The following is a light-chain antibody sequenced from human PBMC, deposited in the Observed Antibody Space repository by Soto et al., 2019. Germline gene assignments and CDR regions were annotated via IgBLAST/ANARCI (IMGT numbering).Light chain of an antibody. J-gene: IGLJ1*01. Sequence: QSVLTQPRSVSGSPGQSVTISCTGTSSDVGGYNYVSWYLQHPGKAPKVMIYAVSDRPPGVSDRFSGSKSGITASLTISGLQTEDEADYYCISYTDRQSYLFGTGTKVTVL. CDR2: AVS. CDR1: SSDVGGYNY. V-gene: IGLV2-11*01. CDR3: ISYTDRQSYL.